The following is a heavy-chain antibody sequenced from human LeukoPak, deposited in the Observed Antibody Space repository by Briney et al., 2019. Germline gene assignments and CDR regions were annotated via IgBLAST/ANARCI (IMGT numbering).Heavy chain of an antibody. CDR2: ISGNGGST. D-gene: IGHD6-19*01. J-gene: IGHJ4*01. CDR1: GFAFSNFT. Sequence: GGSLRLSCAASGFAFSNFTIHWVRQAPGKGLEYVSAISGNGGSTYYADSVKGRFTISRDNSKNTMYLQMGSLRPEDMAVYYCARGLGFSSGWYYFDFWGQGTLVTVSS. V-gene: IGHV3-64*02. CDR3: ARGLGFSSGWYYFDF.